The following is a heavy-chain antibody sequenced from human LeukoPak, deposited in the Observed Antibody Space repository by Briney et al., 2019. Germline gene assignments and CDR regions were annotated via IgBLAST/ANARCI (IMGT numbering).Heavy chain of an antibody. CDR3: ARDFGGYYYGMDV. Sequence: SETLSLTCTVSGGXISSYYCSWIRQPPGKGLEWIGYIYYSGSTNYNPSLKSRVTISVDTSKNQFSLKLSSVTAADTAVYYCARDFGGYYYGMDVWGQGTTVTVSS. J-gene: IGHJ6*02. D-gene: IGHD2-15*01. CDR2: IYYSGST. CDR1: GGXISSYY. V-gene: IGHV4-59*01.